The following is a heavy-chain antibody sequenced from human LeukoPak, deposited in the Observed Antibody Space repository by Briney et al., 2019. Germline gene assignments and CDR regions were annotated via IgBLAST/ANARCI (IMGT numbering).Heavy chain of an antibody. Sequence: ASVKVSCKASEYTFTNYYIHWVRQAPGQGLEWMGWINPNSGGTNYAQKFQGRVTMTRDTSISTAYMELSRLRSDDTAVYYCARAGVRFLEWVRPADWFDPWGQGTLVTVSS. CDR2: INPNSGGT. CDR1: EYTFTNYY. D-gene: IGHD3-3*01. V-gene: IGHV1-2*02. J-gene: IGHJ5*02. CDR3: ARAGVRFLEWVRPADWFDP.